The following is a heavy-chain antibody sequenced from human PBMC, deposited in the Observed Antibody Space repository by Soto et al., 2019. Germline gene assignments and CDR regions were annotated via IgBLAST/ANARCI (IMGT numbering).Heavy chain of an antibody. Sequence: EVPLVESGGGLVQPGGSLRLSCAASGFTLSSYSMNWVRQAPGKGLEWVSYISSSSSTIYYADSVKGRFTISRDNAQNSLYLQMNSLRAEDTAVYYCARHPERIAQIGWFDPWGQGTLVTVSS. CDR1: GFTLSSYS. CDR3: ARHPERIAQIGWFDP. CDR2: ISSSSSTI. V-gene: IGHV3-48*01. D-gene: IGHD6-13*01. J-gene: IGHJ5*02.